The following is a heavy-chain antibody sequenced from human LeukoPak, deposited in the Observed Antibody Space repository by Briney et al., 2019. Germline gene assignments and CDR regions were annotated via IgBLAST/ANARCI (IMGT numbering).Heavy chain of an antibody. CDR1: GFTFSDYY. Sequence: GGSLRLSCAASGFTFSDYYMSWIRQAPGKGLEWVSYISHSTTYTSYADSVKGRFSISRDNAKNSLYLQMYSLRVEDTAVYCCAGGMRLRRNFDYWGQGTLVTVSS. D-gene: IGHD6-25*01. J-gene: IGHJ4*02. V-gene: IGHV3-11*05. CDR2: ISHSTTYT. CDR3: AGGMRLRRNFDY.